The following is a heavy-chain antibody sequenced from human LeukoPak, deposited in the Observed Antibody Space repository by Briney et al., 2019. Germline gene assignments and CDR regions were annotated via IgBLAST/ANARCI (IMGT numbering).Heavy chain of an antibody. CDR2: ISGSGST. CDR3: AKFAGIAVAKN. D-gene: IGHD6-19*01. CDR1: GFTFSSYA. V-gene: IGHV3-23*01. Sequence: ASLRLSCAASGFTFSSYAMSWVRQAPGKGPEWVSAISGSGSTYYADSVKGRFTISRDNSKNTLYLQMNSLRAEDTAVYYCAKFAGIAVAKNWGQGTLVTVSS. J-gene: IGHJ1*01.